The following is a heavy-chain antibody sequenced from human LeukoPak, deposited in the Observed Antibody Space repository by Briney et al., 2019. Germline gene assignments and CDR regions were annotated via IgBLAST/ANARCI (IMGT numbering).Heavy chain of an antibody. Sequence: SETLSLTCTVSGGSISSSSYYWGWIRQPPGKGLEWIGSIYYSGSTYYNPSLKSRVTISVDTSKNQFSLKLSSVTAADTAVYYCARDGWFNSMALDPWGQGTLVTVSS. CDR1: GGSISSSSYY. D-gene: IGHD1-20*01. CDR3: ARDGWFNSMALDP. V-gene: IGHV4-39*07. CDR2: IYYSGST. J-gene: IGHJ5*02.